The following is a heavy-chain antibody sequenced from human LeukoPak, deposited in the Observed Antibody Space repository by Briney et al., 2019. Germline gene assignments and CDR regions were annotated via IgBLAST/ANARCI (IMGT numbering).Heavy chain of an antibody. D-gene: IGHD2-2*01. CDR3: ATPYCSSISCLDVFNM. Sequence: PSQTLSLTCSVSGVSVSDGRYYWTWIRQHPGKGLEWIVYKYYSGSAKYNPSLKSRLTISIDTSKNQFSLHLRSVTAADTATYYCATPYCSSISCLDVFNMWGQGTRVTVSS. CDR1: GVSVSDGRYY. J-gene: IGHJ3*02. CDR2: KYYSGSA. V-gene: IGHV4-31*03.